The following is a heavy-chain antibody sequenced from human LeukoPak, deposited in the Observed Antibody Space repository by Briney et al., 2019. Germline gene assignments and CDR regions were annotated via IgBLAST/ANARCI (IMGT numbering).Heavy chain of an antibody. CDR1: GFSLSTSGRC. V-gene: IGHV2-70*11. D-gene: IGHD1-26*01. Sequence: ESGPTLVKPTQTLTLTCTFSGFSLSTSGRCVSWIRHPPGKALEWLARIDWDDDKYYSTSLKTRLTISKDTAKNQVVLTMTNMDPVDTATYYCARIPGYSGSYYYFDYWGQGTLVTVSS. CDR2: IDWDDDK. J-gene: IGHJ4*02. CDR3: ARIPGYSGSYYYFDY.